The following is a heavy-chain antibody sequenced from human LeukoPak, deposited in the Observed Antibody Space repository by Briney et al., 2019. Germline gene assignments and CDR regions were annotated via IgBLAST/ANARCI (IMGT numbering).Heavy chain of an antibody. CDR1: GGSFSGYY. CDR3: ASSQILRYFDWLDP. Sequence: SETLSLTCAVYGGSFSGYYWSWIRQPPGKGLEWIGEINHSGSTNYNPSLKSRVTISVDTSKNQFSLKLSSVTAADTAVYYCASSQILRYFDWLDPWGQGTLVTVSS. CDR2: INHSGST. D-gene: IGHD3-9*01. J-gene: IGHJ5*02. V-gene: IGHV4-34*01.